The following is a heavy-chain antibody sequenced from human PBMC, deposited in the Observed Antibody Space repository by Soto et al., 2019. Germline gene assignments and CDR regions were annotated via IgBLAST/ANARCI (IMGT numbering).Heavy chain of an antibody. J-gene: IGHJ5*02. V-gene: IGHV4-34*01. D-gene: IGHD2-15*01. CDR2: INHSGST. Sequence: PSETLSLTCAVYGGSFSGYYWSWIRQPPGKGLEWIGEINHSGSTNYNPSLKSRVTISVDTSKNQFSLKLSSVTAADTAVYYCARGDVREPATPRMRGLNWFYPRGQRAPVTVSS. CDR3: ARGDVREPATPRMRGLNWFYP. CDR1: GGSFSGYY.